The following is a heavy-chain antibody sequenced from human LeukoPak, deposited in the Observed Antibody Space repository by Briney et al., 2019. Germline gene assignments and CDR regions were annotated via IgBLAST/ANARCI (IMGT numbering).Heavy chain of an antibody. CDR1: GFTFSSYA. V-gene: IGHV3-23*01. J-gene: IGHJ4*02. CDR2: IKTGGGST. CDR3: AKRAGSYAFDY. D-gene: IGHD1-26*01. Sequence: GGSLRLSCAASGFTFSSYAMSWVRQAPGKGLEWVSDIKTGGGSTYYEDSVKGRFTISRDNSKNTLYLQMNSLRAEDTAVYYCAKRAGSYAFDYWGQGTLVTVSS.